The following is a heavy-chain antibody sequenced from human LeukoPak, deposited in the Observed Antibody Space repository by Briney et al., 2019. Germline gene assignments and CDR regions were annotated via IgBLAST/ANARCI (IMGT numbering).Heavy chain of an antibody. V-gene: IGHV3-7*01. CDR1: GFTFSSYW. CDR2: IKQDGSEK. CDR3: VMVRGVMPIDY. J-gene: IGHJ4*02. Sequence: PGGSLRLSCAASGFTFSSYWMSWVRQAPGKGLEWVANIKQDGSEKYYVDSVKGRFTISRDNAKNSLYLQMNSLRAEDTAVYYCVMVRGVMPIDYWGQGTLVTISS. D-gene: IGHD3-10*01.